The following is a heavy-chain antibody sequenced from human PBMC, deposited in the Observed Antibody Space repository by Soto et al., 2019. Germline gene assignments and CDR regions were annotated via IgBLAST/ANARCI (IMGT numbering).Heavy chain of an antibody. CDR2: IYNSRYS. V-gene: IGHV4-31*03. CDR3: ASQPNYYGSGSYIDY. D-gene: IGHD3-10*01. CDR1: GASISCGNYF. Sequence: QVQLQESGPGLVKPSQTLSLTCTVSGASISCGNYFWSWIRQHPGKGLEWIGYIYNSRYSYYNPSLKSRVIISVDTSKNQFSLKLSSVTAADTAVYYCASQPNYYGSGSYIDYWGQGTLVTVSS. J-gene: IGHJ4*02.